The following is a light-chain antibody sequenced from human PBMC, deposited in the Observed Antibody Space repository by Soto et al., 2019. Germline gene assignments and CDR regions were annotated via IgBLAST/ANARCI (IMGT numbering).Light chain of an antibody. J-gene: IGLJ2*01. Sequence: SYELTQPPSLSVSPGQTANITCSGNTLGSKFVFWYQQKAGQSPMVVIYEDTKRPSGIPSRFSGSNSGNTATLTISGTQAMDEADCYCQAWDSGTVVFGGGTKLTVL. CDR2: EDT. V-gene: IGLV3-1*01. CDR3: QAWDSGTVV. CDR1: TLGSKF.